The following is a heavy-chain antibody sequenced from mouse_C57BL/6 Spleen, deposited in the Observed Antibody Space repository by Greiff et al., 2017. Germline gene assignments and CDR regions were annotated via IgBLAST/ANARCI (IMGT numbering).Heavy chain of an antibody. CDR1: GYTFTSYW. CDR2: IDPSDSYT. V-gene: IGHV1-50*01. Sequence: QVQLQQPGAELVKPGASVKLSCKASGYTFTSYWMQWVKQRPGQGLEWIGEIDPSDSYTNYNQKFKGKATLTVDTSSSTAYMQLSSLTSEDSAVYYCARGGPYSRAMGYWGQGTSVTVSS. J-gene: IGHJ4*01. D-gene: IGHD2-5*01. CDR3: ARGGPYSRAMGY.